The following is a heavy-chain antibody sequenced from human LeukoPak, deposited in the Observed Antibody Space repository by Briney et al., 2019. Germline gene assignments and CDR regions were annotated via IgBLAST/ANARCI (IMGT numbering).Heavy chain of an antibody. D-gene: IGHD3-22*01. CDR3: ARDYKSYYYDSSGYYYHLVDCGY. CDR2: ISAYNGNT. V-gene: IGHV1-18*01. J-gene: IGHJ4*02. CDR1: GYTFTSYG. Sequence: ASVKVSCKASGYTFTSYGISWVRQAPGQGLEWMGWISAYNGNTNYAQKLQGRVTMATDTSTSTAYMELRSLRSDDTAVYYCARDYKSYYYDSSGYYYHLVDCGYWGQGTLVTVSS.